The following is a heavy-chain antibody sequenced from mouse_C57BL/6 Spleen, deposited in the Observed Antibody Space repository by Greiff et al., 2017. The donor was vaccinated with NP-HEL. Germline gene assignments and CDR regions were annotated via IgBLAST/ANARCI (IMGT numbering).Heavy chain of an antibody. V-gene: IGHV1-64*01. CDR2: IHPNSGST. CDR3: ARDAPLNAMDD. Sequence: QVQLQQPGAELVKPGASVKLSCKASGYTFTSYWMPWVKQRPGQGLEWIGMIHPNSGSTNYNEKFKSKATLTVDKSSSTAYMQLSSLTSEDSAVYYCARDAPLNAMDDWGQGTSVTVSS. CDR1: GYTFTSYW. J-gene: IGHJ4*01.